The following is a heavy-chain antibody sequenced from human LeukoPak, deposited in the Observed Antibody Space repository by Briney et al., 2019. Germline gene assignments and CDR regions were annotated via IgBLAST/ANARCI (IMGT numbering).Heavy chain of an antibody. Sequence: GESLKISCKGSGYNFTSYWIGWVRQMPGKGLGWMGIIYPGDSDTRYSPSFQGQVTISADKSISTAYLQWSSLKASDTAMYYCPRGCCSSTSCSREYFFDYWGQGTLVTVSS. CDR1: GYNFTSYW. CDR3: PRGCCSSTSCSREYFFDY. J-gene: IGHJ4*02. CDR2: IYPGDSDT. D-gene: IGHD2-2*01. V-gene: IGHV5-51*01.